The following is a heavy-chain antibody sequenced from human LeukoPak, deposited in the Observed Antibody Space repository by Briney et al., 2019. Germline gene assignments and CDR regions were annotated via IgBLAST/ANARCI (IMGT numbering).Heavy chain of an antibody. CDR2: IRYDGSNK. D-gene: IGHD3-10*01. V-gene: IGHV3-30*02. Sequence: GGSLRPSCAASGFTFSSYGMHWVRQAPGKGLEWVAFIRYDGSNKYYADSVKGRFTISRDNSKNTLYLQMNSLRAEDTAVYYCAKDQEIWFGEFVYYYYMDVWGKGTTVTISS. CDR1: GFTFSSYG. J-gene: IGHJ6*03. CDR3: AKDQEIWFGEFVYYYYMDV.